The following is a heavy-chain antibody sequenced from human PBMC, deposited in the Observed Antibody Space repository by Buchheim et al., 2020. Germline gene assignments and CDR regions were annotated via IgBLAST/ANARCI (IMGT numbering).Heavy chain of an antibody. Sequence: EVQLVQSGAEVKKPGESLKISCKGSGYSFTSYWIGWVRQMPGKGLEWMGIIYPGDSDTRYSPSFQGQVTISADKSISTAYPQWSSLKASDTAMYYCARWPPIYSSGWYYYGMDVWGQGTT. D-gene: IGHD6-19*01. CDR3: ARWPPIYSSGWYYYGMDV. CDR1: GYSFTSYW. V-gene: IGHV5-51*01. CDR2: IYPGDSDT. J-gene: IGHJ6*02.